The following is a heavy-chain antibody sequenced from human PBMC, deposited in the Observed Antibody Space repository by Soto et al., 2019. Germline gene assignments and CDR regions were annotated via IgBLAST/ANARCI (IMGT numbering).Heavy chain of an antibody. D-gene: IGHD2-8*01. J-gene: IGHJ4*02. V-gene: IGHV1-3*05. CDR2: INAGNGNT. CDR3: ASGVYCTNGVCSDIDY. Sequence: QVQLVQSGAEEKKPGASVKVSCKASGYTFTSYAMHWVRQAPGQRLEWMGWINAGNGNTKYSQKFQGRVTITRDTSASTAYMELSSLRSEVTAVYYCASGVYCTNGVCSDIDYWGQGTLVTVSS. CDR1: GYTFTSYA.